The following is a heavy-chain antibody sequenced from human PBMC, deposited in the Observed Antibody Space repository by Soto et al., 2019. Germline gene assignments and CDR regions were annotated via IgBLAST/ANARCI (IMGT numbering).Heavy chain of an antibody. D-gene: IGHD5-18*01. CDR2: INHSGST. CDR1: GGSFSGYY. CDR3: AREPSYRLFPYYFDY. Sequence: QVQLQQWGAGLLKPSETLSLTCAVYGGSFSGYYWSWIRQPPGKGLEWIGEINHSGSTNYNPSLRSRVTISVDTSKNQFSLKLRSVTAADTAVYYCAREPSYRLFPYYFDYWGQGTLVTVSS. V-gene: IGHV4-34*01. J-gene: IGHJ4*02.